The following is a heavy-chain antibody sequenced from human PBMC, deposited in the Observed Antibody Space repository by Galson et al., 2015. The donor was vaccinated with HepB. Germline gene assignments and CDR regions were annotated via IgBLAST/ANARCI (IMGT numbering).Heavy chain of an antibody. CDR3: ARRAARYGSGTFDY. J-gene: IGHJ4*02. D-gene: IGHD3-10*01. CDR2: IYYSGST. CDR1: GGSISSYY. Sequence: SETLSLTCTVSGGSISSYYWSWIRQPPGKGLEWIGYIYYSGSTNYNSSLKSRVTISVDTSKNQFFLKLSSVTAADTAVYYCARRAARYGSGTFDYWGQGTLVTVSS. V-gene: IGHV4-59*01.